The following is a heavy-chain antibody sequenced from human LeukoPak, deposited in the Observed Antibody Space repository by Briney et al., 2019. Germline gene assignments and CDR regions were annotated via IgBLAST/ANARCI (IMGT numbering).Heavy chain of an antibody. CDR2: ISGSGGTT. J-gene: IGHJ4*02. V-gene: IGHV3-23*01. Sequence: GGSLRLSCAASGFTFPNFAMSWVRQAPGKGLEWVSAISGSGGTTNYADAVKGRFTISRDNSKNTLYLQMNSLSAEDTAEYYCAKGETEGGGLAHAYWGQGTLVTVSS. D-gene: IGHD2-15*01. CDR3: AKGETEGGGLAHAY. CDR1: GFTFPNFA.